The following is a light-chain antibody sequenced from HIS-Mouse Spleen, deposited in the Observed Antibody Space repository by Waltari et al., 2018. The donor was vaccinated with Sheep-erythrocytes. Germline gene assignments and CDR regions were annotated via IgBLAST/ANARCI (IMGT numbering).Light chain of an antibody. CDR1: KWGGKS. V-gene: IGLV3-1*01. CDR3: QAWDSSTAV. Sequence: SYEPTPPPSVSVSAGQTASITCRASKWGGKSVSWYQQKPGQSPVLVIYQDSKRPSGIPERFSGSNSGNTATLTISGTQAMDEADYYCQAWDSSTAVFGGGTKLTVL. J-gene: IGLJ2*01. CDR2: QDS.